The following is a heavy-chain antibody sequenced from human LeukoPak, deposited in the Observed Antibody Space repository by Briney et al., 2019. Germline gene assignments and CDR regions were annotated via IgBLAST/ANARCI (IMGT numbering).Heavy chain of an antibody. CDR3: ARRAVTHFDY. J-gene: IGHJ4*02. CDR1: GSSFTSYW. V-gene: IGHV5-51*01. D-gene: IGHD4-17*01. Sequence: GESLKISCKASGSSFTSYWIGWVRQMPGKGLEWMVIIYPGDSDTRYSPSFQGQVTISADKSISTAYLQWSSLKASDTAMYYCARRAVTHFDYWGQGTLVTVSS. CDR2: IYPGDSDT.